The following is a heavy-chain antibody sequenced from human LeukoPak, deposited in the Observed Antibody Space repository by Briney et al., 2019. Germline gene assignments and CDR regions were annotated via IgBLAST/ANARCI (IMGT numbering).Heavy chain of an antibody. V-gene: IGHV1-69*02. CDR1: GGTFSSYT. J-gene: IGHJ6*03. CDR2: IIPILGIA. Sequence: SVMVSCKASGGTFSSYTISWVRQAPGQGLEWMGRIIPILGIANYAQKFQGRVTITADKSTSTAYMELSSLRSEDTAVYYCAIVVVPANMDVWGKGTTVTVSS. CDR3: AIVVVPANMDV. D-gene: IGHD2-2*01.